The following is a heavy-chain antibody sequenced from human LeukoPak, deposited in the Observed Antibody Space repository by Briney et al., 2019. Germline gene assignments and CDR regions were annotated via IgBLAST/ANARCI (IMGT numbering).Heavy chain of an antibody. J-gene: IGHJ6*02. CDR2: ISAYNGNT. CDR1: GYTFPSYG. V-gene: IGHV1-18*01. CDR3: ARVGSTDYGDNGGYYYYYYGMDV. Sequence: ASVKVSCKASGYTFPSYGISWVRQAPGQGLEWIGCISAYNGNTTYAQKLQGRVTMTTDTSTSTAYMELRSLRSDDTAVYYCARVGSTDYGDNGGYYYYYYGMDVWGQGTTVTVSS. D-gene: IGHD4-17*01.